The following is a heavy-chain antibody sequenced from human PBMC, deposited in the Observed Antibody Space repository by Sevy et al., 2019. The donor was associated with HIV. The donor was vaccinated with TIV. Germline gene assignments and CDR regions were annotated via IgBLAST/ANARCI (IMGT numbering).Heavy chain of an antibody. CDR3: ARDRDGSGSSGGYGMDV. V-gene: IGHV3-21*01. Sequence: GGSLRLSCVGSGITFSYYSMNWVRQAPGKGLEWVSSISSSSSNIYYADTLKGRFTISRDNAKKSLYLQMNGLRAEDTAVYYCARDRDGSGSSGGYGMDVWGQGTTATVS. CDR1: GITFSYYS. D-gene: IGHD3-10*01. CDR2: ISSSSSNI. J-gene: IGHJ6*02.